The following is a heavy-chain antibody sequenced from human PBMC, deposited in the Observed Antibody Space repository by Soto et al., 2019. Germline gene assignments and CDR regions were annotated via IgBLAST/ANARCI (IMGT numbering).Heavy chain of an antibody. J-gene: IGHJ4*02. Sequence: GGSLRLSCAASGFTFSSYAMSWVRQAPGKGLEWVAVISYDGSNKYYADSVKGRLTISRDNSKNTLYLQMNSLRAEDTAVYYCARWKVGSSPPYFDYWGQGTLVTVSS. CDR3: ARWKVGSSPPYFDY. V-gene: IGHV3-30-3*01. CDR1: GFTFSSYA. D-gene: IGHD6-13*01. CDR2: ISYDGSNK.